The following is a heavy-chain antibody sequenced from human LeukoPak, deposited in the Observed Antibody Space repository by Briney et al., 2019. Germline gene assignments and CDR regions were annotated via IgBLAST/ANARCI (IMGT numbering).Heavy chain of an antibody. V-gene: IGHV1-2*02. CDR3: ARALLRYFDKDY. Sequence: ASVKVSCRASGYTFTGYYMHWVRQASGQGLEWMGWINPNSGGTNYAQKFQGRVTMTRDTSISTAYMELSRLRSDDTAVYYCARALLRYFDKDYWGQGTLVTVSS. CDR2: INPNSGGT. D-gene: IGHD3-9*01. CDR1: GYTFTGYY. J-gene: IGHJ4*02.